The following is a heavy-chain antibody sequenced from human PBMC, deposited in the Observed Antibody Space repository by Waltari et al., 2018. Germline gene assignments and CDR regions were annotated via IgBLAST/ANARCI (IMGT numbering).Heavy chain of an antibody. CDR3: ARGLAFDI. V-gene: IGHV4-34*01. CDR1: GGSFSGYY. CDR2: INHSGST. Sequence: QAQLQQWGAGLLKPSETLSLTCAVYGGSFSGYYWSWNRQPPGKGLEWIGEINHSGSTNYNPSLKSRVTISVDTSKNQFSLKLSSVTAADTAVYYCARGLAFDIWGQGTMVTVSS. J-gene: IGHJ3*02.